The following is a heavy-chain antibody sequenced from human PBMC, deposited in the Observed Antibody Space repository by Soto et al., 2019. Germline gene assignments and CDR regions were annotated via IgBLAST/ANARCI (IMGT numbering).Heavy chain of an antibody. J-gene: IGHJ4*02. V-gene: IGHV4-30-2*06. CDR1: GASIIYGGFS. CDR3: ARGGGYDSFDY. CDR2: ISHLEST. Sequence: KSSETLSLTCTVSGASIIYGGFSWIWIRQSPGKGLEWIGYISHLESTYFHPSFKSRLTMSIDRTRNQFSLKLSSVTAADMAVYYCARGGGYDSFDYWGQGVLVTVSS. D-gene: IGHD5-12*01.